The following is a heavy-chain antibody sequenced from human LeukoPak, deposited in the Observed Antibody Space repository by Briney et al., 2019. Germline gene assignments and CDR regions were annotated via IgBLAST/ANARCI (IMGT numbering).Heavy chain of an antibody. CDR1: GYTFTSYG. CDR2: ISAYNGNT. J-gene: IGHJ4*02. Sequence: ASVTVSCKSTGYTFTSYGISWVRQAPGQGLEGMGWISAYNGNTNYAQKLQGRVTMTTDTSTSTAYMELRRLRSDDTAVYYCARGYSYGLTHFDYWGQGTLVTVSS. CDR3: ARGYSYGLTHFDY. V-gene: IGHV1-18*01. D-gene: IGHD5-18*01.